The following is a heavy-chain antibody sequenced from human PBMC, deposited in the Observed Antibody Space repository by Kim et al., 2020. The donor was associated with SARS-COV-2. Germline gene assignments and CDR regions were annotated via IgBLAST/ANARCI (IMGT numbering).Heavy chain of an antibody. V-gene: IGHV3-48*01. Sequence: GGSLRLSCAASGFTFSSYSMNWVRQAPGKGLEWVSYISSSSTIYYADSVKGRFTISRDNAKNSLYLQMNSLRAEDTAVYYCARVNYGSGVGDLWGRGTLV. CDR3: ARVNYGSGVGDL. J-gene: IGHJ2*01. CDR1: GFTFSSYS. D-gene: IGHD3-10*01. CDR2: ISSSSTI.